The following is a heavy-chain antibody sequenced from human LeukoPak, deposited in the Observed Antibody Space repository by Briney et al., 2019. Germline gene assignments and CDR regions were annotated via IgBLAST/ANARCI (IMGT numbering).Heavy chain of an antibody. D-gene: IGHD3-22*01. V-gene: IGHV3-66*01. CDR3: ARDHAPAYSNGYKYYGMDV. Sequence: GGSLRLSCAASGFTVSSNYMSWVRQAPGKELEWVSLIYSGGDTYYADSVKDRFTISKDNSQNTVYLQMNSLRAEDTAVYFCARDHAPAYSNGYKYYGMDVWGQGTTVTVSS. J-gene: IGHJ6*02. CDR2: IYSGGDT. CDR1: GFTVSSNY.